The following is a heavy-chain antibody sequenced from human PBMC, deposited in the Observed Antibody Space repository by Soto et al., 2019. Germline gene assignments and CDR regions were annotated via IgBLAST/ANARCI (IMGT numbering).Heavy chain of an antibody. J-gene: IGHJ6*02. CDR3: ARVKKTGDYTTFGMDV. CDR1: GGSISSYY. D-gene: IGHD4-17*01. CDR2: IYYSGST. V-gene: IGHV4-59*01. Sequence: PSETLSLTCTVSGGSISSYYWSWIRQPPGKGLEWIGYIYYSGSTNYNPSLKSRVTISVDTSKNQFSLKLSSVTAADTAVYYCARVKKTGDYTTFGMDVWGQGTTVTVSS.